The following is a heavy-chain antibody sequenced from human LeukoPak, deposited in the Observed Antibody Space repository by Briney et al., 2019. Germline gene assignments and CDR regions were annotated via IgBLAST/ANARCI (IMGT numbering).Heavy chain of an antibody. Sequence: SETLSLTCTVSGGSISGYYWSWIRQPAGKGLEWIGRIYTSGSTNYNPSLKSRVTMSVDTSKNQFSLKLSSVTAADTAVYYCARGGYVGYYYYYYGMDVWGQGTTVTVSS. V-gene: IGHV4-4*07. D-gene: IGHD1-1*01. J-gene: IGHJ6*02. CDR2: IYTSGST. CDR1: GGSISGYY. CDR3: ARGGYVGYYYYYYGMDV.